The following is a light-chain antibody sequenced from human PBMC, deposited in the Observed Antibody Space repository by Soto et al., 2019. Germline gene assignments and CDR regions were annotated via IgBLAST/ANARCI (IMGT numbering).Light chain of an antibody. CDR3: AAWDDSVNGPI. CDR1: SSNIGNNA. Sequence: QLVLTQPPSVSEAPRQRVTISCSGTSSNIGNNAVNWYQQLPGKAPKLLIYYDDVLPSGVSARFSGSKSGTSASLAISGLQSEDEADYYCAAWDDSVNGPIFGGGTKLTVL. V-gene: IGLV1-36*01. CDR2: YDD. J-gene: IGLJ2*01.